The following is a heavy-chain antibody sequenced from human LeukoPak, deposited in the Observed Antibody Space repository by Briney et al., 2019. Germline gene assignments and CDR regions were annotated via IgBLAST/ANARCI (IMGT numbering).Heavy chain of an antibody. CDR3: ARDGENSYGYMGYYGMDV. CDR2: INHNSGGT. Sequence: ASVKVSCKASGYSFTNYYIHWVRQAPGQGLEWMGWINHNSGGTNYAQKFQGRVTMTRDTSISTAYMELSRLRSDDTAVYYCARDGENSYGYMGYYGMDVWGQGTTVTVSS. CDR1: GYSFTNYY. J-gene: IGHJ6*02. D-gene: IGHD5-12*01. V-gene: IGHV1-2*02.